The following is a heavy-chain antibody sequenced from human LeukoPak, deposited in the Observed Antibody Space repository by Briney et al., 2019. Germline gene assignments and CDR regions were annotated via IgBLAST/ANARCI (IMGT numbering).Heavy chain of an antibody. J-gene: IGHJ4*01. CDR1: GYSFTNYW. CDR3: ARRELGILYYFDY. CDR2: IYPSDSDT. V-gene: IGHV5-51*01. Sequence: GESLKISCKGSGYSFTNYWIGWVRQMPGKGLEWMGIIYPSDSDTTYSPSFQGQVTISADKSISTAYLQWSSLKASDTAMYYCARRELGILYYFDYWGQEPWSPSPQ. D-gene: IGHD7-27*01.